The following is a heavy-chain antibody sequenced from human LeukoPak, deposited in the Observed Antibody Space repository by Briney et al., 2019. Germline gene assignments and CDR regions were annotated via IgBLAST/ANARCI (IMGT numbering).Heavy chain of an antibody. CDR1: GGSISSGSYY. V-gene: IGHV4-61*02. D-gene: IGHD5-18*01. CDR2: IYTSGST. Sequence: PSETLSLTCTVSGGSISSGSYYWSWIRQPAGNGLEWIGRIYTSGSTNYNPSLKSRVTISVDTSKNQFSLKLSSVTAADTAVYYCARDSKGGYRSLGYWGQGTLVTVSS. J-gene: IGHJ4*02. CDR3: ARDSKGGYRSLGY.